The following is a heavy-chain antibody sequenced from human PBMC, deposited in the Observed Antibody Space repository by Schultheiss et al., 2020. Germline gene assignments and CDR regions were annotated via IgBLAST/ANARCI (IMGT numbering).Heavy chain of an antibody. V-gene: IGHV3-30*07. CDR2: ISYDGSNK. CDR1: GFTFSSYA. Sequence: WGSLRLSCAASGFTFSSYAMHWVRQAPGKGLEWVAVISYDGSNKYYADSVKGRFTISRDNSKNTLYLQMNSLRVGDTAVYYCVRGYYDSRDRYYFDSWGQGTLVTVSS. D-gene: IGHD3-22*01. J-gene: IGHJ4*02. CDR3: VRGYYDSRDRYYFDS.